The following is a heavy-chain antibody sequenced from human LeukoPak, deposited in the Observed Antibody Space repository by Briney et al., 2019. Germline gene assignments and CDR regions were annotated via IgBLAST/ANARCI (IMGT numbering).Heavy chain of an antibody. V-gene: IGHV4-39*01. D-gene: IGHD6-13*01. CDR1: GVSISGSSYF. CDR2: IYYSGST. J-gene: IGHJ4*02. Sequence: SETLSLTCTVSGVSISGSSYFWGCLRQPPGKGLEWIGSIYYSGSTYYNPSLKSRVTISVDMSKNQFSLKLNSVTAADTAVYYCGRQAAAGAGGDYWDQGTLVTVSS. CDR3: GRQAAAGAGGDY.